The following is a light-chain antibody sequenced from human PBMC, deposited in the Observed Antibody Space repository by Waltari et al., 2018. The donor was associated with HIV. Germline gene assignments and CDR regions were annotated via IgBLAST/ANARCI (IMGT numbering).Light chain of an antibody. CDR3: QQYYSTPLT. V-gene: IGKV4-1*01. CDR2: WAS. J-gene: IGKJ4*01. Sequence: DIVMTQSPDSLPVSLGERATINCKSGQSVLSNSNNKNYLAWYQQKSGQSPKLLIYWASTRESGVPDRFSGSGSGTDFRLSISSLQAEDVAVYYCQQYYSTPLTFGGGTKVEIK. CDR1: QSVLSNSNNKNY.